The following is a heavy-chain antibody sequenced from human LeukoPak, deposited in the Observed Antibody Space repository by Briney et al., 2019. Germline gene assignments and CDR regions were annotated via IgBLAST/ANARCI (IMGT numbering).Heavy chain of an antibody. CDR3: AKDRAYYDSSGYQNWFDP. CDR2: ISGRGGST. Sequence: GGSLRLSCAASGFTFSSYAMSWVRQAPGKGLEWVSAISGRGGSTYYADSVKGRFTISRDNSKNTLYLQMNSLRAEDTAVYYCAKDRAYYDSSGYQNWFDPRGQGTLVTVSS. D-gene: IGHD3-22*01. CDR1: GFTFSSYA. V-gene: IGHV3-23*01. J-gene: IGHJ5*02.